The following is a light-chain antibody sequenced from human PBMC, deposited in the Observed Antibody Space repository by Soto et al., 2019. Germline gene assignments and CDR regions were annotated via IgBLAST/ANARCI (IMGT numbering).Light chain of an antibody. CDR3: AAWDDSLNGPV. V-gene: IGLV1-44*01. J-gene: IGLJ3*02. Sequence: QSMLIQPPSASGTPGQRVTFSCSGSRSNIGSNTVNWYQQLPGTAPKLLIYSHNQRPSGVPDRFSGSKSGTSASLAISGLQSEDEADYYCAAWDDSLNGPVFGGGTKLTVL. CDR1: RSNIGSNT. CDR2: SHN.